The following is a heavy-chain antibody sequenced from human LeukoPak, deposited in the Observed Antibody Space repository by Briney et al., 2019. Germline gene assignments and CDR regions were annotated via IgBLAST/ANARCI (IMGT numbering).Heavy chain of an antibody. CDR1: RFTFSSFS. CDR3: AREDSGYYDY. Sequence: GRSLRLSCAASRFTFSSFSMHWLRQAPGKGLEWVAVTSYDGSNKNYADSVKGRFTISRDNSKNTLYLLMNSLRVEDTAVYYCAREDSGYYDYWGQGTLVTVSS. J-gene: IGHJ4*02. V-gene: IGHV3-30-3*01. CDR2: TSYDGSNK. D-gene: IGHD3-22*01.